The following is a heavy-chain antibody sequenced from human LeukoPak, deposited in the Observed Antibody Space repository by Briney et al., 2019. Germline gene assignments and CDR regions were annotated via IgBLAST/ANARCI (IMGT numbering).Heavy chain of an antibody. CDR3: ARDWVYKIDY. J-gene: IGHJ4*02. CDR1: GFSLSYYS. Sequence: GGSLRLSCAASGFSLSYYSMNWVRRTPGKGLVWVSRISHDGIISYADSVKGRFTISRDNAKNTLTLQMNSLRVEDTAVYFCARDWVYKIDYWGRGTLVTVSS. D-gene: IGHD5-24*01. CDR2: ISHDGII. V-gene: IGHV3-74*01.